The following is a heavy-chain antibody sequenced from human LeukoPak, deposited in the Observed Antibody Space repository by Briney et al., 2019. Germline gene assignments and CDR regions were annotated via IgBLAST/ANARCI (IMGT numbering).Heavy chain of an antibody. V-gene: IGHV3-33*01. CDR1: GFTFSSYG. CDR3: ARDHCGGDCYADY. Sequence: PGRSLRLSCAASGFTFSSYGMHWVRQAPGKGLEWVAVIWYDGSNKYYADSVKGRFTISRDNSKNTLYLQMNSLRAEDTAVYYCARDHCGGDCYADYWGQGTLVTVSP. J-gene: IGHJ4*02. D-gene: IGHD2-21*02. CDR2: IWYDGSNK.